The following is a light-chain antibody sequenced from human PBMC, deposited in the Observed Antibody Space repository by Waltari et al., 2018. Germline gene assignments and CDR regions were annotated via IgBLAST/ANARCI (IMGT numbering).Light chain of an antibody. CDR1: SSDVGGYNY. V-gene: IGLV2-11*01. Sequence: QSALTQPRSVSGSPGQSVTISCTGTSSDVGGYNYVSWYQQHPGKAPKIMIYDVSQRSSGVPDRFSGSKSGNTASLTISGLQAEDESDYYCCSYAGSYTFVFGRGTKLTVL. J-gene: IGLJ2*01. CDR3: CSYAGSYTFV. CDR2: DVS.